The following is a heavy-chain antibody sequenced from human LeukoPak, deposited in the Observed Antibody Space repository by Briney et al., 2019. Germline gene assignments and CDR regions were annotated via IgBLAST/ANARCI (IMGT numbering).Heavy chain of an antibody. CDR1: GYSFTKYW. CDR3: AKGGVTVAEWFDP. J-gene: IGHJ5*02. CDR2: IYPGDSDT. V-gene: IGHV5-51*03. D-gene: IGHD6-19*01. Sequence: GESLKISCKGSGYSFTKYWIGWVRQMPGKGLEWMGIIYPGDSDTRYSPSFQGQVIILADKSISTAYLQWSSLKASDSAMYYCAKGGVTVAEWFDPWGQGTLVTVSS.